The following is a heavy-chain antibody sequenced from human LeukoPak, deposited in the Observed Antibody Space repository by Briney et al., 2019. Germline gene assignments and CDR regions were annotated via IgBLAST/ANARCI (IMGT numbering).Heavy chain of an antibody. CDR1: GGSFSGYY. CDR3: AREEAVKAFDI. CDR2: INHSGST. Sequence: PSETLSLTCAVYGGSFSGYYWSWIRQPPGKGLEWIGEINHSGSTNYNPSLKSRVTISVGTSKNQFSLKLSSVTAADTAVYYCAREEAVKAFDIWGQGTMVTVSS. J-gene: IGHJ3*02. D-gene: IGHD4-17*01. V-gene: IGHV4-34*01.